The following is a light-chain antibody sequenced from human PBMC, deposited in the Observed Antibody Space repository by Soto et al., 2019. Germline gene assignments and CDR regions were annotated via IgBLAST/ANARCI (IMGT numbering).Light chain of an antibody. V-gene: IGKV1-39*01. J-gene: IGKJ5*01. CDR2: AAS. Sequence: DIQMTQSPSSLSASVGDRVTITCRASQSISSYLNWYQQKPGKAPKLLIYAASSLQSGVTSRFSGSGSGTDFTLTISSLQPEDFATYYCQQSYRTLSITFGQGTRLEIK. CDR3: QQSYRTLSIT. CDR1: QSISSY.